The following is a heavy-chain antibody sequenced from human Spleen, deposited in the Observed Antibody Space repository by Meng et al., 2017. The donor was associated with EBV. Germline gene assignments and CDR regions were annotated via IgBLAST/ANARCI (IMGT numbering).Heavy chain of an antibody. Sequence: QVQCVQSGAEVKKPGASVKVSCKVSGYTVTQLSIHWVRQAPGEGLEWMGGFDREDGETIYAQKFQGRVTLTEDTSTDTAYLELSSLTSEDTAVYYCATDSNQFDPWGQGTLVTVSS. V-gene: IGHV1-24*01. D-gene: IGHD1-14*01. CDR1: GYTVTQLS. CDR3: ATDSNQFDP. J-gene: IGHJ5*02. CDR2: FDREDGET.